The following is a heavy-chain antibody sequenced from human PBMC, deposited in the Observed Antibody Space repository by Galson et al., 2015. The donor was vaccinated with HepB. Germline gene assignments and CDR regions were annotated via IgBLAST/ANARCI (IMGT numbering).Heavy chain of an antibody. Sequence: SLRLSCAASGFTFTTYWMSWVRQAPGKGVECLANINQDGSETFYVDSVKGRFNISRDNGKNSIFLQMNSLRADDTAIYYCARESGGSYLRYWSQGTLVTVSS. D-gene: IGHD2-15*01. CDR3: ARESGGSYLRY. CDR1: GFTFTTYW. J-gene: IGHJ4*02. CDR2: INQDGSET. V-gene: IGHV3-7*03.